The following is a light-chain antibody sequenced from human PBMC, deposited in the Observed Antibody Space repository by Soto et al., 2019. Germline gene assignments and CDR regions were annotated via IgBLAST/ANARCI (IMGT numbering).Light chain of an antibody. J-gene: IGKJ2*01. Sequence: DIQMTQSPSSLSASVGDRVTITCRASQSINSYLNWYHQKPGQAPNLLIYAASSLQSGVPSRFSGSGSGTDFTLTISSLQPEDFATYYCQQSYSIPYTFGQGTKLEIK. V-gene: IGKV1-39*01. CDR2: AAS. CDR1: QSINSY. CDR3: QQSYSIPYT.